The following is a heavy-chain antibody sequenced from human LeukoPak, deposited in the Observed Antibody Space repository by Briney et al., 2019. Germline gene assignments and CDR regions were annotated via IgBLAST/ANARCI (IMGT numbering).Heavy chain of an antibody. J-gene: IGHJ4*02. CDR3: AKDRSGYDSGYFDY. CDR1: GFTFSSYA. Sequence: PGGSLRLSCAASGFTFSSYAMSWVRPAPGKGLEWVSDISGSSGSTYYADSVKGRFTISRDNSKNTLYLQMNSLRAEDTAVYYCAKDRSGYDSGYFDYWGQGTLVTVSS. D-gene: IGHD5-12*01. V-gene: IGHV3-23*01. CDR2: ISGSSGST.